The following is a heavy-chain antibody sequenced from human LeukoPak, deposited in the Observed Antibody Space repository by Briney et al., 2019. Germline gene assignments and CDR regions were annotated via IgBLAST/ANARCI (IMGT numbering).Heavy chain of an antibody. CDR2: INPNSGGT. Sequence: GASVKVSCKTSGYTFTGYYVHWVRQAPGQGLEWMGWINPNSGGTHYAQKFQGRVTMTRDTSISTAYMEVSRLRSDDTAMFYCARATGSVDYYYMDVWGKGTTVTVSS. V-gene: IGHV1-2*02. CDR1: GYTFTGYY. CDR3: ARATGSVDYYYMDV. J-gene: IGHJ6*03. D-gene: IGHD1-1*01.